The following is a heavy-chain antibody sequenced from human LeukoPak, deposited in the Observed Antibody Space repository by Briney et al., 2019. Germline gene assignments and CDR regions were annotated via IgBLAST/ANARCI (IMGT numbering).Heavy chain of an antibody. D-gene: IGHD2-15*01. CDR3: AKALLYCSGGSCYSYYYYAMDV. Sequence: PGGSLRLSCAASGFTFDDYGMSWVRQAPGKGLEWVSGINWNGGSTGYADSVKGRFTISRDNAKNSLYLQMNSLRAEDTAVYYCAKALLYCSGGSCYSYYYYAMDVWGQGTTVTVSS. J-gene: IGHJ6*02. CDR2: INWNGGST. CDR1: GFTFDDYG. V-gene: IGHV3-20*04.